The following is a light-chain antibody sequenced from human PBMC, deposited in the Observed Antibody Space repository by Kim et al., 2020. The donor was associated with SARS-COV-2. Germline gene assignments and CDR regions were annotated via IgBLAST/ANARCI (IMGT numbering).Light chain of an antibody. Sequence: SVGDRVTITCRASQGISNYLAWYQQKPGKVPKLLIYAASTLQSGVPSRFSGSGSGTDFTLTISSLQPEDVATYYCQKYNSALTWTFGQGTKVDIK. J-gene: IGKJ1*01. CDR1: QGISNY. CDR2: AAS. V-gene: IGKV1-27*01. CDR3: QKYNSALTWT.